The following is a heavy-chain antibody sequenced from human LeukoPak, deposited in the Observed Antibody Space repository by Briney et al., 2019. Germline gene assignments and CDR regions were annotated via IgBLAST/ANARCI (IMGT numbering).Heavy chain of an antibody. V-gene: IGHV3-30*04. CDR2: ISYDGSNK. J-gene: IGHJ4*02. Sequence: GGSLRLSCAASGFTFSSYAMHWVRQAPGKGLEWVAVISYDGSNKYYADSVKGRFTISRDNSKNTLYLQMNSLRAEDTAVYYCASDSSFDYWGQGTLVTASS. CDR3: ASDSSFDY. CDR1: GFTFSSYA. D-gene: IGHD6-19*01.